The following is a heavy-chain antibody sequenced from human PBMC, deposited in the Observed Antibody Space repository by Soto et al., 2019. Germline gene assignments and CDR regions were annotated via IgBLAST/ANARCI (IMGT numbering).Heavy chain of an antibody. J-gene: IGHJ4*02. CDR3: ARAGNFIVVVPAAVYFDY. Sequence: HPGGSLRLSCAASGFTFSSYAMHWVRQAPGKGLEWVAVISYDGSNKYYADSVKGRFTISRDNSKNTLYLQMNSLRAEDTAVYYFARAGNFIVVVPAAVYFDYWGQGTLVTVSS. D-gene: IGHD2-2*01. CDR2: ISYDGSNK. V-gene: IGHV3-30-3*01. CDR1: GFTFSSYA.